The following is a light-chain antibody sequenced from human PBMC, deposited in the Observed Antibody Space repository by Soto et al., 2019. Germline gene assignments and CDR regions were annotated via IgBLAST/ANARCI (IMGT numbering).Light chain of an antibody. Sequence: EIVLTQSPGTLSLSPGERATLSCRASQSVGSTYLAWYQQKPGQAPKLLIYGVSSRATGIPDRFSGSGSGTEFTLTITSLQSEDFAVYYCQQYDNWPTFGGGTKVEIK. CDR1: QSVGSTY. CDR2: GVS. J-gene: IGKJ4*01. V-gene: IGKV3-20*01. CDR3: QQYDNWPT.